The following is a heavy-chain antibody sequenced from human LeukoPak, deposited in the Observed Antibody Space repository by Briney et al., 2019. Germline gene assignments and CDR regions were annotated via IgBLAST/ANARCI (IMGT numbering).Heavy chain of an antibody. V-gene: IGHV1-2*02. D-gene: IGHD1-26*01. CDR2: TNPNSGGT. J-gene: IGHJ4*02. CDR3: ARSSSGELPLDY. CDR1: GYTFTGYY. Sequence: ASVKVSCKASGYTFTGYYMHWVRQAPGQGLEWMGWTNPNSGGTNYAQKFQGRVTTTRDTSISTAYMELSRLRSDDTAVYYCARSSSGELPLDYWGQGTLVTVSS.